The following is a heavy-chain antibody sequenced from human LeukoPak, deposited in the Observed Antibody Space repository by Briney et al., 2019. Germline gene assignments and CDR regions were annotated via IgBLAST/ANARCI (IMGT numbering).Heavy chain of an antibody. J-gene: IGHJ4*02. CDR3: AKGSIDWYYFDY. V-gene: IGHV3-30*18. CDR2: ISSDGSHK. D-gene: IGHD3-9*01. CDR1: GFSFSTYD. Sequence: GSLRLSCAASGFSFSTYDMHWVRQAPGKGLEWVAVISSDGSHKYWADSVKGRFTISRDNSKNTVYLQMNSLRAEDTAVYYCAKGSIDWYYFDYWGQGTLVTVSS.